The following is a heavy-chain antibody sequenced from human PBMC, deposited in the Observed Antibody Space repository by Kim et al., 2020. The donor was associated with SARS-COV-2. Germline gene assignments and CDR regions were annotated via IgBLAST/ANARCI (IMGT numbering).Heavy chain of an antibody. Sequence: GGSLRLSCAASGFTFCSYAMHWVRQAPGKGLEWVAVISYDGSNKYYADSVKGRFTISRDNSKNTLYLQMNSLRAEDTAVYYCARGRSGSYRSSFDYWGQGALVSVSS. V-gene: IGHV3-30*04. D-gene: IGHD1-26*01. CDR3: ARGRSGSYRSSFDY. J-gene: IGHJ4*02. CDR2: ISYDGSNK. CDR1: GFTFCSYA.